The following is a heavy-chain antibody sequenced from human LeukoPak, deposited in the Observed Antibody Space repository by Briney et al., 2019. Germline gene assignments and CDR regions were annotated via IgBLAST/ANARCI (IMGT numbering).Heavy chain of an antibody. CDR3: AKDPLSIAAADPY. CDR2: ISSSGSTI. CDR1: GFTFSDYY. D-gene: IGHD6-13*01. V-gene: IGHV3-11*01. Sequence: GGSLRLSCAASGFTFSDYYMSWIRQAPGKGLEWVSYISSSGSTIYYADSVKGRFTISRDNSKNTLYLQMNSLRAEDTAVYYCAKDPLSIAAADPYWGQGTLVTVSS. J-gene: IGHJ4*02.